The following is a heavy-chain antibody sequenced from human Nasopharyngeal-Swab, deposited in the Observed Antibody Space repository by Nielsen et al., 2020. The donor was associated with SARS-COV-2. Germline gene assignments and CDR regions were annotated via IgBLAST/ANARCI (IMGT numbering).Heavy chain of an antibody. J-gene: IGHJ6*02. Sequence: GGSLRLSCAASRFTFSNFWMHWVRQAPGKGLEWVANINQDGSQKYYVDSVKGRSTISRDNAKNSLYLQMNSLRAEDTAVYYCVSGDGMDVWGQGTTVTVSS. D-gene: IGHD7-27*01. CDR1: RFTFSNFW. CDR3: VSGDGMDV. CDR2: INQDGSQK. V-gene: IGHV3-7*01.